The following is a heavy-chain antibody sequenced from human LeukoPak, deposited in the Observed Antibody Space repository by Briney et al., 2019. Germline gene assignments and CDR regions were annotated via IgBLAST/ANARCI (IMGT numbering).Heavy chain of an antibody. J-gene: IGHJ4*02. CDR2: IYYSGST. V-gene: IGHV4-59*08. CDR3: ARHSYSRSIDY. D-gene: IGHD6-13*01. CDR1: GGSISSYY. Sequence: PSETLSLTCTVSGGSISSYYWSWIRQPPGKGLEWIGYIYYSGSTNYNPSLKSRVTISVDTSKNQFSLKLSSVTAADTAVYYCARHSYSRSIDYWGQGTLVTVSS.